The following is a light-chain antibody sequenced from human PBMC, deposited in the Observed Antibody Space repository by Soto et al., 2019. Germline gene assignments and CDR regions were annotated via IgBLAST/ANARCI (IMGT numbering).Light chain of an antibody. CDR3: QQYGSSPRT. CDR2: DAS. V-gene: IGKV3-20*01. CDR1: QSVRSNH. Sequence: EIVLTQSPGTLSLSPGERATLSCRASQSVRSNHLAWYQQKPGQAPRLLIYDASSRATGIPDRLGGSESGTDFTLGISRLEPEACAVYYCQQYGSSPRTFGRGTKVES. J-gene: IGKJ2*01.